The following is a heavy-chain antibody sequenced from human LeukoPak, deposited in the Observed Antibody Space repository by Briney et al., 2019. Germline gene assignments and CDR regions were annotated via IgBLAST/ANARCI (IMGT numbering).Heavy chain of an antibody. CDR3: AHRASGSYEGVFDY. D-gene: IGHD3-10*01. J-gene: IGHJ4*02. CDR2: IYWDDDK. CDR1: GFSLTTNGMG. V-gene: IGHV2-5*02. Sequence: SGPTLVKPTQTLTLTCTFSGFSLTTNGMGVGWIRQPPGKALEWLALIYWDDDKRYSPSLKSRLTITKDTSTNQVVLTMTNMDPVDTATYYCAHRASGSYEGVFDYWGQGTLVTASS.